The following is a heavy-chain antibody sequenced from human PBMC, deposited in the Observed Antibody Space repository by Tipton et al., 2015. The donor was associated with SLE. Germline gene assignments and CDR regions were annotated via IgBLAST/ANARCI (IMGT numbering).Heavy chain of an antibody. V-gene: IGHV4-61*01. CDR1: GGSVSSGSYY. Sequence: TLSLTCTVSGGSVSSGSYYWSWIRQPPGKGLEWIGYIYYSGSTNYNPSLKSRVTISVDTSKNQSSLKLSSVTAADTAVYYCAGDLWYGGNSAPHAFDIWGQGTMVTVSS. CDR2: IYYSGST. D-gene: IGHD4-23*01. J-gene: IGHJ3*02. CDR3: AGDLWYGGNSAPHAFDI.